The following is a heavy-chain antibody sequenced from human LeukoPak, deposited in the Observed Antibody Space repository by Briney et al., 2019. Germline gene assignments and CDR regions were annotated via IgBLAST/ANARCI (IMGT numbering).Heavy chain of an antibody. CDR3: ARAVGARAEWFDP. Sequence: PGGSLRLSCAASGFTVSSNYMSWIRQAPGKGLEWVSYISSSGSTIYYADSVKGRFTISRDNAKNSLYLQMNSLRAEDTAVYYCARAVGARAEWFDPWGQGTLVTVSS. J-gene: IGHJ5*02. CDR1: GFTVSSNY. CDR2: ISSSGSTI. V-gene: IGHV3-11*04. D-gene: IGHD1-26*01.